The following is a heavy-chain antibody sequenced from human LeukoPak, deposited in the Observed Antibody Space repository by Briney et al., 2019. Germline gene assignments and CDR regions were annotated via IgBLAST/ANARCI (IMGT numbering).Heavy chain of an antibody. Sequence: GGSLRLSCAASGFTFDDYAMHWVRQAPGKGLEWVSGISWNSGSIGYADSVKGRFTISRDNAKNSLYLQMNSLRAEDTAVYYCAREGGLRFLDYDYYYMDVWGKGTTVTVSS. CDR3: AREGGLRFLDYDYYYMDV. CDR2: ISWNSGSI. J-gene: IGHJ6*03. CDR1: GFTFDDYA. D-gene: IGHD3-3*01. V-gene: IGHV3-9*01.